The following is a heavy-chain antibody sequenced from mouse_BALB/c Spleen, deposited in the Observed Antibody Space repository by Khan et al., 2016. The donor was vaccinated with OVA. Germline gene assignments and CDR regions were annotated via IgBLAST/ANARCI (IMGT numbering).Heavy chain of an antibody. CDR2: IYPSDSYT. D-gene: IGHD1-1*02. CDR3: TREGVGGSSFAY. J-gene: IGHJ3*01. Sequence: QVQLKQSGIELARPGASVKLSCKASGYTFTNYWIHWVKQRPGQGLEWIGNIYPSDSYTNYNQRFKDKATLTVDKSSSTAYLLLSSPTSEDSAVYYCTREGVGGSSFAYWGQGTLVTVSA. CDR1: GYTFTNYW. V-gene: IGHV1-69*02.